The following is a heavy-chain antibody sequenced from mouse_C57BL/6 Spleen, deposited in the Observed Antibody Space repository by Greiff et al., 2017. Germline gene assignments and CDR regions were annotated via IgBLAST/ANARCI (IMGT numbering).Heavy chain of an antibody. CDR2: IYPGSGST. CDR1: GYTFTSYW. CDR3: ARGSNYVPDWYFDV. D-gene: IGHD2-5*01. J-gene: IGHJ1*03. Sequence: QVQLQQPGAELVKPGASVKMSCKASGYTFTSYWITWVKQRPGQGLEWIGDIYPGSGSTNNNEKFKSKATLTVDTSSSTAYMQLSSLTSEDSAVYYCARGSNYVPDWYFDVWGTGTTVTVSS. V-gene: IGHV1-55*01.